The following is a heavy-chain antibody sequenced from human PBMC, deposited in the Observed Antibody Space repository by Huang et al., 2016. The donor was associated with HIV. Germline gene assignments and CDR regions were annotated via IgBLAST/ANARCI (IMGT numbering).Heavy chain of an antibody. V-gene: IGHV4-34*01. CDR2: INHSGSS. D-gene: IGHD1-1*01. CDR1: GGSFSGYY. CDR3: ARERMMSWLDDHDAFDI. Sequence: QVQLQQWGAGLLKPSETLSLTCAVYGGSFSGYYWSWIRQSPGKGLDWIGEINHSGSSNYNPSLKSRLTISVDTSKNQFSLKLSSVTAADTAVYYCARERMMSWLDDHDAFDIWGQGTMVTVSS. J-gene: IGHJ3*02.